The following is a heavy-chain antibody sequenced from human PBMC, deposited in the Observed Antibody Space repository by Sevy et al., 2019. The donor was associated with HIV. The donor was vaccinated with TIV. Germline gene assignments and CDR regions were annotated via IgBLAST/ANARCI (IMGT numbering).Heavy chain of an antibody. V-gene: IGHV3-21*01. CDR3: AKGGSNWPYFDY. CDR1: GFTFSNYV. Sequence: GGSLRLSCAASGFTFSNYVMNWVRQAPGKGLEWVSSISGISNYIYYADSLKGRFTISRANAKNSLYLQMNSLRAEDTAVYYCAKGGSNWPYFDYWGQGILVTVSS. J-gene: IGHJ4*02. D-gene: IGHD6-13*01. CDR2: ISGISNYI.